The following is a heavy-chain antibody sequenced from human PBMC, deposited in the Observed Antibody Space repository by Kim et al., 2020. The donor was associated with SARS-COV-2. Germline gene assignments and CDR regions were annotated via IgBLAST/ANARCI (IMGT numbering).Heavy chain of an antibody. CDR3: ARYRGWLRALDI. V-gene: IGHV4-30-4*01. CDR1: SGSLRSDDYR. D-gene: IGHD5-12*01. CDR2: IWHSESP. J-gene: IGHJ3*02. Sequence: SETLSLTCTVPSGSLRSDDYRWTWIRQPPGKGLEWIGHIWHSESPAYNPSLRSRVVMSLDMSKNQFSLNLNSVTAADTAVYYCARYRGWLRALDIWGPGTMVTVSS.